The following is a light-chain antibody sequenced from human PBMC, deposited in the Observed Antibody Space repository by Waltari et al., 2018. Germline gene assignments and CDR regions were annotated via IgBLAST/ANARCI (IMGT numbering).Light chain of an antibody. CDR3: MQGIHLPGT. Sequence: DIVMTQTPLSLSVPPGQPASISCTSSQSLLHSDGKTYLYWYRQKPGQSPQLLIYEVSGRFSGVPDRFSGSGSGTDFTLKISRVEAEDVGVYYCMQGIHLPGTFGPGTKVDIK. CDR1: QSLLHSDGKTY. J-gene: IGKJ3*01. V-gene: IGKV2-29*03. CDR2: EVS.